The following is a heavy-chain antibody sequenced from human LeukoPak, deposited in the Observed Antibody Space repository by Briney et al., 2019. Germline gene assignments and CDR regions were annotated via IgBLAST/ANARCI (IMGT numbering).Heavy chain of an antibody. Sequence: GGSLRLSCTVSGFTLSSYEMSWIRQAPGKGLEWVAVISYDGSNKYYADSVKGRFTISRDNSKNTLYLQMNSLRAEDTAVYYCAKDYGDSYYYYYYMDVWGKGTTVTVSS. J-gene: IGHJ6*03. CDR2: ISYDGSNK. D-gene: IGHD4-17*01. CDR3: AKDYGDSYYYYYYMDV. CDR1: GFTLSSYE. V-gene: IGHV3-30*18.